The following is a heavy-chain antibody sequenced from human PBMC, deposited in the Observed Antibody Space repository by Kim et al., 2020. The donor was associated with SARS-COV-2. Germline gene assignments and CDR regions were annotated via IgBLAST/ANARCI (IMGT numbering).Heavy chain of an antibody. V-gene: IGHV3-15*01. J-gene: IGHJ3*02. Sequence: GGSLRLSCAASGFTFSNAWMSWVRQAPGKGLEWVGRIKSKTDGGTTDYAAPVKGRFTISRDDSKNTLYLQMNSLKTEDTAVYYCTTVNFDWVMGFDAFDIWGRGTMVTVSS. CDR2: IKSKTDGGTT. CDR1: GFTFSNAW. D-gene: IGHD3-9*01. CDR3: TTVNFDWVMGFDAFDI.